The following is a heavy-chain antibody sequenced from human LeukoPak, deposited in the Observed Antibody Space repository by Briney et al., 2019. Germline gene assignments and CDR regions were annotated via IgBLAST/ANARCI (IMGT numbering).Heavy chain of an antibody. D-gene: IGHD2-15*01. V-gene: IGHV3-30*03. CDR1: GFTFSSYG. Sequence: GRSLRLSCAASGFTFSSYGMHWVRQAPGKGLEWVAVISYDGGNKYYADSVKGRFTISRDNSKNTLYLQMNSLRAEDTAVYYCATTVVARDAFDIWGQGTMVTVSS. J-gene: IGHJ3*02. CDR3: ATTVVARDAFDI. CDR2: ISYDGGNK.